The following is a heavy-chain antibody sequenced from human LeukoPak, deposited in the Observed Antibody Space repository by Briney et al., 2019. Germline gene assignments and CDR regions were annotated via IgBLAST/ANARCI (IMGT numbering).Heavy chain of an antibody. J-gene: IGHJ4*02. CDR3: ARERPQQLGTCFDY. Sequence: GGSLRLSCAASGFTFSSYWMSWVRQAPGKGLEWVANIKQDGSEKYYVDSVKGRFTISRDNAKNSLYLQMNSLRAEDTAVYYYARERPQQLGTCFDYWGQGTLVTVSS. CDR1: GFTFSSYW. CDR2: IKQDGSEK. D-gene: IGHD6-6*01. V-gene: IGHV3-7*05.